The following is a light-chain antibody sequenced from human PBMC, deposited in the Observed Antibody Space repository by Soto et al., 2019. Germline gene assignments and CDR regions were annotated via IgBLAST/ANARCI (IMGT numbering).Light chain of an antibody. V-gene: IGKV3-15*01. CDR3: QHCYIWPRT. CDR1: QSVSSN. J-gene: IGKJ1*01. Sequence: EIVMTQSPATLSVSPGERATLSCRASQSVSSNLAWYQQKPVQAPRLRIYGASTRATGIPASFSGSGSGTEFTLSMSSLPSEHFAAYYGQHCYIWPRTFGKWNKVEIK. CDR2: GAS.